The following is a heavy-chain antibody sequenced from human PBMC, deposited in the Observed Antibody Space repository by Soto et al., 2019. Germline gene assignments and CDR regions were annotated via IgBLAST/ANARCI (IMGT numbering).Heavy chain of an antibody. J-gene: IGHJ5*02. V-gene: IGHV1-69*01. D-gene: IGHD3-10*01. CDR1: GGTFSRYA. CDR2: IIPIFGTA. Sequence: QVQLVQSGAEVKKPGSSVKVSCKASGGTFSRYAISWVRQAPGQGLEWMGGIIPIFGTANYEQKFQGRVTITADESTSTAYMEMSSLRSEDTAVSYCARGLYIQRIYGSGAWGQGTLVTVSS. CDR3: ARGLYIQRIYGSGA.